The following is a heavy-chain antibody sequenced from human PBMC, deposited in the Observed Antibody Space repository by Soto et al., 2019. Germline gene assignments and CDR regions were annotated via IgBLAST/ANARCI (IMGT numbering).Heavy chain of an antibody. CDR1: GSTFSSYA. CDR3: AKDPTYDYGYFDS. V-gene: IGHV3-23*01. J-gene: IGHJ4*02. Sequence: GGSLRLSCAASGSTFSSYAMNWVRQAPGKGLEWVSTIRTSVGDTYYAASVKGRFTISRDNSKSTVYLHLNSLRAEDTAIYYCAKDPTYDYGYFDSWGQGTLVTVSS. D-gene: IGHD4-17*01. CDR2: IRTSVGDT.